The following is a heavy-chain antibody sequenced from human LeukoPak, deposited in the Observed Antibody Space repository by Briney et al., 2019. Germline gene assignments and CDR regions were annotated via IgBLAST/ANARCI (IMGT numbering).Heavy chain of an antibody. CDR2: INALGDT. V-gene: IGHV4-34*01. CDR3: ARGQVPAARGYNWFDP. CDR1: GWSFNDYY. D-gene: IGHD2-2*01. J-gene: IGHJ5*02. Sequence: LSETLSLTCAVYGWSFNDYYWNWIRQPPGKGLEWIGEINALGDTNYNPSLKSRVTISVDTSKKQFSLRLTSMIAADTALYYCARGQVPAARGYNWFDPWGQGTLVTVSS.